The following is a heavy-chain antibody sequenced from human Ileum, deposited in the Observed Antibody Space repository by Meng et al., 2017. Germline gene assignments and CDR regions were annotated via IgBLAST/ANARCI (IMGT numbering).Heavy chain of an antibody. J-gene: IGHJ4*02. D-gene: IGHD3-3*01. Sequence: VQPHQYGPGLVKPSQTLSLTCAVSGGSVSSNIAAWNWIRQSPLRGLEWLGRTYYRSKWYSEYAVSVKSRISITPDTSKNQFSLQMNSVTPEDTAVYYCASGSGSLDYWGPGTLVTVSS. CDR3: ASGSGSLDY. CDR1: GGSVSSNIAA. V-gene: IGHV6-1*01. CDR2: TYYRSKWYS.